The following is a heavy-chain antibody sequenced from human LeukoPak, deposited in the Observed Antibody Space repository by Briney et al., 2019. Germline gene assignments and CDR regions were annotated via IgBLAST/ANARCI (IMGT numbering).Heavy chain of an antibody. CDR1: GFTFSTYW. D-gene: IGHD2-2*01. J-gene: IGHJ4*02. V-gene: IGHV3-7*01. CDR3: ATSSDAPANM. Sequence: GGSLRLSCAVSGFTFSTYWMSWVRQAPGKGLEWVANIRQDGGAKYYVDSVRGRFTISRDNAKNSLYLQMNSPRAEDTGVYYCATSSDAPANMWGQGTLVTVSS. CDR2: IRQDGGAK.